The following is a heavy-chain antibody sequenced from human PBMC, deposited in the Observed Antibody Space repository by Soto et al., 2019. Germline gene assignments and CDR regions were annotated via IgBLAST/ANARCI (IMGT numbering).Heavy chain of an antibody. J-gene: IGHJ4*02. CDR1: GGSISSSSYY. Sequence: PSETLSLTCTVSGGSISSSSYYWGWIRQPPGKGLEWIGSIYYSGSTYYNPSLKSRVTISVDTSKNQFSLKLSSVTAADTAVYYCADFCSGGSCYGRYWGQGTLVTVSS. D-gene: IGHD2-15*01. CDR2: IYYSGST. CDR3: ADFCSGGSCYGRY. V-gene: IGHV4-39*01.